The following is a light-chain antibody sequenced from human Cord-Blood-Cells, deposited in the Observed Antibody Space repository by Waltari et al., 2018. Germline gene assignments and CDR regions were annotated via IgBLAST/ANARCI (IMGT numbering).Light chain of an antibody. Sequence: DIQMTQSPSSLSASVGDRVTITCRASQSMSSYLNWYQQKPGKAPKLLIYAASRLQSGVPSRFSGSGSGTDFTLTISSLQPEDFATYYCQQSYSTPITFGQGTRLEIK. CDR2: AAS. CDR1: QSMSSY. CDR3: QQSYSTPIT. V-gene: IGKV1-39*01. J-gene: IGKJ5*01.